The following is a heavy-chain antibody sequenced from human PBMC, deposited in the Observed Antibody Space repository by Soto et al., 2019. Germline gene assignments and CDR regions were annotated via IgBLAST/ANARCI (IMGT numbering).Heavy chain of an antibody. D-gene: IGHD3-22*01. Sequence: GASVKVSCKASGYTFTSYGINWVRQAPGRVLEWMGLINPGNGNTKYSQQFQGRVIIDRDTSASTAYMELSSLRSEDTAVDYCARGGYFDSSNYLAYGGLGTLVTAPQ. CDR2: INPGNGNT. V-gene: IGHV1-3*01. CDR1: GYTFTSYG. CDR3: ARGGYFDSSNYLAY. J-gene: IGHJ4*02.